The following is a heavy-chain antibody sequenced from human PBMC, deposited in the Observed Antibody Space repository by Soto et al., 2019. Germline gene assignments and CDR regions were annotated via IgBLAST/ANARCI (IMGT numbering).Heavy chain of an antibody. V-gene: IGHV4-4*02. CDR1: GGSISSSNR. CDR2: IYHGGST. D-gene: IGHD1-26*01. Sequence: SETLSLTCAVSGGSISSSNRWSWVRQPPGKGLEWIGEIYHGGSTNYNPSLKSRVTISVDKSKNQFSLKLNSVTTADTAVYYCARDLGSWSTSGYFQHWGQGTMVT. CDR3: ARDLGSWSTSGYFQH. J-gene: IGHJ1*01.